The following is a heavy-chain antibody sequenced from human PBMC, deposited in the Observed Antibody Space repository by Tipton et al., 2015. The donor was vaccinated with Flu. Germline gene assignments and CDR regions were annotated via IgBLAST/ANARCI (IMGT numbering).Heavy chain of an antibody. D-gene: IGHD1-14*01. CDR3: AGDRARVFGGYRNYGLDI. CDR2: VFSSGST. Sequence: GLVKPSETLSLTCTVSGGSISGYHWNWIRQSPGKGLEWIGYVFSSGSTNYNHSLKSRVSISLDTSKNQFYLTLASLSAADTAMYYCAGDRARVFGGYRNYGLDIWGQGAMVTVSS. V-gene: IGHV4-59*01. J-gene: IGHJ3*02. CDR1: GGSISGYH.